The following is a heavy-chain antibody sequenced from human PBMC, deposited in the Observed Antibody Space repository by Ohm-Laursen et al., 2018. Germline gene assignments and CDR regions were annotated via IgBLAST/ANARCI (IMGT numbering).Heavy chain of an antibody. V-gene: IGHV1-2*02. CDR3: ARDPDNWNYDY. CDR1: GYTFTGYY. D-gene: IGHD1-20*01. J-gene: IGHJ4*02. CDR2: INPNSGGT. Sequence: SVKVSCKASGYTFTGYYMHWVRQAPGQGLEWMGWINPNSGGTNYAQKFQGRVTMTRDTSTSTAYMELRSLRSDDTAVYYCARDPDNWNYDYWGQGTLVTVSS.